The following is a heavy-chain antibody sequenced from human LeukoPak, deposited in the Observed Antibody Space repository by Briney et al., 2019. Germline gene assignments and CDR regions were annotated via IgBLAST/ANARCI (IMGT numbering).Heavy chain of an antibody. D-gene: IGHD6-19*01. CDR1: GYIFTSYW. CDR3: ARLEAVAGQNWFDP. CDR2: IYPGDSDT. J-gene: IGHJ5*02. V-gene: IGHV5-51*01. Sequence: PGASLKISCKGSGYIFTSYWIGWVRPMPGKGLEWMGIIYPGDSDTRYSPSFQGKVTISADKSISTAYLQWSSLKASATAMYYCARLEAVAGQNWFDPWGQGTLVTVSS.